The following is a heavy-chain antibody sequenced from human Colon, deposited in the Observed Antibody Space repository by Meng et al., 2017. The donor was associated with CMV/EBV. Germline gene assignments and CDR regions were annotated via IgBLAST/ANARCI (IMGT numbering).Heavy chain of an antibody. J-gene: IGHJ4*02. CDR1: GFSVGNNY. Sequence: GESLKISCAASGFSVGNNYMNWVRQAPGKGLEWVSVIYDVGNIYYADSVKGRFFISRDSSKNILYLQMNSLRPEDTALYYCARGAFDWGQGTQITVSS. CDR3: ARGAFD. CDR2: IYDVGNI. V-gene: IGHV3-66*02. D-gene: IGHD2/OR15-2a*01.